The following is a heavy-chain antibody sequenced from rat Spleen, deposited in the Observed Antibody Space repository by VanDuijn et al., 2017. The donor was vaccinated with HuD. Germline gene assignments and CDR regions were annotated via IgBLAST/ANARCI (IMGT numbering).Heavy chain of an antibody. J-gene: IGHJ4*01. Sequence: EVHLVESGGGLVQPGSPLKLSCVASGFTFNNYWMTWIRQAPGKGLEWVASITNTGGSTYYSGSVKGRFTISRDDAKSTLYLQMNSLRSEDTATYYCVKEANYGGLMDLWGQGASVTVSS. CDR3: VKEANYGGLMDL. D-gene: IGHD1-11*01. CDR2: ITNTGGST. CDR1: GFTFNNYW. V-gene: IGHV5-31*01.